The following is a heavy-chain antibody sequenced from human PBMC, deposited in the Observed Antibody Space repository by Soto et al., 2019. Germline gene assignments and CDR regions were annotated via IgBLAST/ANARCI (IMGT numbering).Heavy chain of an antibody. CDR1: GYSSSTYW. CDR2: IYPGDSDT. CDR3: ARPAGSHYYYYGMDV. Sequence: GESLKISCKGSGYSSSTYWIAWVRQMPGKGLEWMGIIYPGDSDTRYSPSFQGQVTISADKSISSAYLQWSSLKASDTAIYYCARPAGSHYYYYGMDVWGQGTTVTVSS. J-gene: IGHJ6*02. V-gene: IGHV5-51*01. D-gene: IGHD2-15*01.